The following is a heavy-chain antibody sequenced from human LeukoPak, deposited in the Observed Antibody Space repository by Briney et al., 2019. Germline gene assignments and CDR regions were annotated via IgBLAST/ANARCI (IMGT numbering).Heavy chain of an antibody. Sequence: PSETLSLTCTVSGGSISSGGYYWSWIRQHPGKGLEWIGYIYYSGSTYYNPSLKSRVTISVDTSKNQFSLKLSSVTAADTAVYYCARGSIAARPPLLWGQGTLVTVSS. CDR3: ARGSIAARPPLL. CDR1: GGSISSGGYY. V-gene: IGHV4-31*03. D-gene: IGHD6-6*01. CDR2: IYYSGST. J-gene: IGHJ4*02.